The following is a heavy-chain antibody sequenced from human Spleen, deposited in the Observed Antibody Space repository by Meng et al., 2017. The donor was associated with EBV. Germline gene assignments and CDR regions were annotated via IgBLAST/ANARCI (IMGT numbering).Heavy chain of an antibody. V-gene: IGHV3-30*03. D-gene: IGHD1-26*01. J-gene: IGHJ5*02. Sequence: QVQLVESGGGLVKPGGSLRLSCAASGFTFSGYGMFWVRQAPGKGPEWVAILPSDGGNTYYSDSVKGRFTISRDNSKKTLYLQMNSLRAEDSAVYYCARDLSGRFDPWGQGTLVTVSS. CDR2: LPSDGGNT. CDR3: ARDLSGRFDP. CDR1: GFTFSGYG.